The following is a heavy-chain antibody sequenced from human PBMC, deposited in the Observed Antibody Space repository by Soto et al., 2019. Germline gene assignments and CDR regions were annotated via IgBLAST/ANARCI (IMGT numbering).Heavy chain of an antibody. J-gene: IGHJ6*03. CDR1: GGSITSSGSA. Sequence: SETLSLTCNASGGSITSSGSAWGWIRQSPGKGLEWIGTIDYSGNIYYIPSLKSRITISVDTSKNQFSLKLSSVTAADTAVYYCARVLGPIDFWSGYLSDYYYYMDVWGKGTTVTVSS. D-gene: IGHD3-3*01. V-gene: IGHV4-39*01. CDR3: ARVLGPIDFWSGYLSDYYYYMDV. CDR2: IDYSGNI.